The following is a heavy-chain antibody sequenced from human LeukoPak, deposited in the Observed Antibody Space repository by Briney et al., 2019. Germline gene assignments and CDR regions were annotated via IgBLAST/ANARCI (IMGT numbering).Heavy chain of an antibody. Sequence: GGSLRLSCAASGFTFSSYGMHWVRQAPGKGLEWVAVISYDGSNKYYADSVKGRITVSRDNSKNTLYLQFNSLRVDDTAVYYCARDQFRDYFRGADYWGQGTLVTVSS. CDR3: ARDQFRDYFRGADY. D-gene: IGHD3-16*01. CDR2: ISYDGSNK. J-gene: IGHJ4*02. CDR1: GFTFSSYG. V-gene: IGHV3-30*03.